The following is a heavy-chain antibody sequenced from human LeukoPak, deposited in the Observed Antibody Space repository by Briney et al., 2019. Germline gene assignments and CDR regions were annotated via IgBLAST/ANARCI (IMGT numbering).Heavy chain of an antibody. CDR1: GFTVSSNY. V-gene: IGHV3-48*01. CDR3: AADYYDSSAHFYFDY. J-gene: IGHJ4*02. D-gene: IGHD3-22*01. CDR2: ISSSGSTI. Sequence: GGSLRLSCAASGFTVSSNYMSWARQAPGKGLEWVSYISSSGSTIYYADSVKGRFTISRDNAKNSLYLQMNSLRAEDTAVYYCAADYYDSSAHFYFDYWGQGALVTVSS.